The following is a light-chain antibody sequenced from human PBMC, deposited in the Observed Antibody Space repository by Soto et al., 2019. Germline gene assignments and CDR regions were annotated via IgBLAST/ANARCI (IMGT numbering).Light chain of an antibody. V-gene: IGLV2-14*01. CDR3: SSYTRSSAVV. CDR2: GVS. CDR1: SSDVGGYKF. J-gene: IGLJ3*02. Sequence: QSVLTQPASVSGSPGQSITISCTGTSSDVGGYKFVSWYQQHPGKAPKLMIYGVSNRPSGVSDRFSGSKSGNTASLTISGLQAEDEADYYCSSYTRSSAVVFGGGTKLTVL.